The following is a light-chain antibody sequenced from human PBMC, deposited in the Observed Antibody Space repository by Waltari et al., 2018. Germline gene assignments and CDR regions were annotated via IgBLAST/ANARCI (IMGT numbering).Light chain of an antibody. CDR1: QSLASN. J-gene: IGKJ1*01. Sequence: EVVMTQSPATLSVSPGERATLSCRASQSLASNLAWYQQSPGQAPRLLICDASTRAAGIPARFSGSGSGTEFTLTISSLQSEDFAVYYCQQYNYWPPWTFGQGTKVE. CDR3: QQYNYWPPWT. V-gene: IGKV3-15*01. CDR2: DAS.